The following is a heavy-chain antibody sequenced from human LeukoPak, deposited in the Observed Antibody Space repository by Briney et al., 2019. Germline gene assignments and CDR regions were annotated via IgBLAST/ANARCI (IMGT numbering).Heavy chain of an antibody. CDR3: ARLLLAVAGGYYYYYMDV. D-gene: IGHD6-19*01. Sequence: ASVKVSCKASGYTFTGYYMHWVRQAPGQGLEWMGWINPNSGGTNYAQKFQGRVTMTRDTSISTAYMELSRLSSDDTAVYYCARLLLAVAGGYYYYYMDVWGKGTTVTVSS. CDR1: GYTFTGYY. V-gene: IGHV1-2*02. CDR2: INPNSGGT. J-gene: IGHJ6*03.